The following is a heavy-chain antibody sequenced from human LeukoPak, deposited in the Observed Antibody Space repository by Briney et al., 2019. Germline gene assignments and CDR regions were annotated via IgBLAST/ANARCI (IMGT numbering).Heavy chain of an antibody. Sequence: GGSLRLSCAASGFTFSSYGMHWVRQAPGKGLEWVAFIRYDGSNKYYADSVKGRFTISRDNSKNTLYLQMNSLRAEDTAVYYCAKDHSSNLAHFDYWGQGTLVTVSS. D-gene: IGHD6-13*01. CDR1: GFTFSSYG. CDR3: AKDHSSNLAHFDY. J-gene: IGHJ4*02. CDR2: IRYDGSNK. V-gene: IGHV3-30*02.